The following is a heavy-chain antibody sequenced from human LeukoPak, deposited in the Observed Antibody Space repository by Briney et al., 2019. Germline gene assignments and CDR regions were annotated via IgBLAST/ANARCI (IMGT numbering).Heavy chain of an antibody. J-gene: IGHJ4*02. CDR1: GGSFSGYY. CDR2: INHSGST. D-gene: IGHD2-15*01. V-gene: IGHV4-34*01. CDR3: ARGPTNCSGGSCPKDIEYFGY. Sequence: QTSETLSLTCAVYGGSFSGYYWSWIRQPPGKGLEWIGEINHSGSTNYNPSLKSRVTISVDTSKNQFSLKLSSVTAADTAVYYCARGPTNCSGGSCPKDIEYFGYWGQGTLVTVSS.